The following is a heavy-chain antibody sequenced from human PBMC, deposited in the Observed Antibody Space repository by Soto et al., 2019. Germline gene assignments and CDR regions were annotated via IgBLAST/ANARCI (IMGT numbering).Heavy chain of an antibody. Sequence: GGSLRLSCTASGFTFGDYAMSWFRQAPGKGLEWVGFIRSKAYGGTTEYAASVKGRFTISRDDSKSIAYLQMNSLKTEDTAVYYCTRDGSEYYGSGTPDYYYYGMDVWRQGTTVTVSS. CDR3: TRDGSEYYGSGTPDYYYYGMDV. D-gene: IGHD3-10*01. V-gene: IGHV3-49*03. J-gene: IGHJ6*02. CDR1: GFTFGDYA. CDR2: IRSKAYGGTT.